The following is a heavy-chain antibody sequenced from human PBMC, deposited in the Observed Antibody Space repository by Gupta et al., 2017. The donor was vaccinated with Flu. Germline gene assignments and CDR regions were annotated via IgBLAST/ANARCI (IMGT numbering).Heavy chain of an antibody. CDR1: GFSLSTDGLA. J-gene: IGHJ4*02. CDR3: SHCPTKNSCDRGYFDC. V-gene: IGHV2-5*02. D-gene: IGHD3-22*01. Sequence: QITLKESGPTLVRPTQTLTLTCTFSGFSLSTDGLAVGWIRQPPGKALEWLAVISWDDHKRYSPSLESRLTITKDTSKNQVILTMTNVDPVDTGTYYCSHCPTKNSCDRGYFDCWGQGTLVTVSS. CDR2: ISWDDHK.